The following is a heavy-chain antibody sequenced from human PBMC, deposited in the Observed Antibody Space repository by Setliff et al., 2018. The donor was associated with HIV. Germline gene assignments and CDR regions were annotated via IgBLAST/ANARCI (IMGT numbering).Heavy chain of an antibody. CDR3: ARVKTGDPLYSDH. J-gene: IGHJ4*02. CDR1: GYTFTNYA. D-gene: IGHD7-27*01. CDR2: INAGNGNT. V-gene: IGHV1-3*03. Sequence: ASVKVSCKASGYTFTNYAMHWVRQAPGQRLEWMGWINAGNGNTKYSQEFQGRVTITSDTSASTAYLELSSLKSEDMAVYYCARVKTGDPLYSDHWGQGTLVTVSS.